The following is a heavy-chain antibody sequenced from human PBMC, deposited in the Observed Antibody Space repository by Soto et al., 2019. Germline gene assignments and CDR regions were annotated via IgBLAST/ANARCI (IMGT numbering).Heavy chain of an antibody. J-gene: IGHJ4*02. Sequence: PVGSLRLSCVASGFTFSSYWMHWVRQAPGKGLVWVSQINSEGTRSEHADSVKGRFTISRDNAKNTLYLQMNDLRAEDTAVYYCARDYDSSGYHSTFWGQGALVTVSS. D-gene: IGHD3-22*01. CDR2: INSEGTRS. CDR1: GFTFSSYW. V-gene: IGHV3-74*01. CDR3: ARDYDSSGYHSTF.